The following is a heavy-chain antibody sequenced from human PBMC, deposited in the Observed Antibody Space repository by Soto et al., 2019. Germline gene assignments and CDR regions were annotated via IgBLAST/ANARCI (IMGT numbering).Heavy chain of an antibody. Sequence: QVQLVQSGAEVKKPGASVKVSCKASGYSFTNHYIHWVRRAPGQGLEWMGILNPTSGETHHARRFQGRLTMTRDTGTHSVYMELSGLSSEATAVYYCARGDDVVVLIYSCGMDVCGQGTTVTVSS. CDR1: GYSFTNHY. D-gene: IGHD2-15*01. V-gene: IGHV1-46*01. J-gene: IGHJ6*02. CDR2: LNPTSGET. CDR3: ARGDDVVVLIYSCGMDV.